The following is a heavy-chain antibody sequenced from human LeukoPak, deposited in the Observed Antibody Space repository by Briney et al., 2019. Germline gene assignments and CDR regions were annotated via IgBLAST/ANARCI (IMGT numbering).Heavy chain of an antibody. J-gene: IGHJ4*02. Sequence: VASVKVSCKASGYTFTGYYMHWVRQAPGQGLEWMGIINPSGGSTSYAQKFQGRVTMTRDTSTSTVYMELSSLRSEDTAVYYCGRGGTVLRPNSPYDYWGQGTLVTVSS. V-gene: IGHV1-46*01. CDR1: GYTFTGYY. CDR3: GRGGTVLRPNSPYDY. D-gene: IGHD4-17*01. CDR2: INPSGGST.